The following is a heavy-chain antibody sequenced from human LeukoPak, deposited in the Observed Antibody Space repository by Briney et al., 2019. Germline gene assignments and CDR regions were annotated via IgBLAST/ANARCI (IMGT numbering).Heavy chain of an antibody. Sequence: PGGSLTLSCTASGFTFDDYAMHWVRPAPGRGVEWVSFICGDGGITYYADSVKGRFTISRDNRKTSLYLQMNSLRTEDAALYYWAKDISYSSSAGLVHYADDMDVWGQGTTVTVSS. CDR1: GFTFDDYA. CDR3: AKDISYSSSAGLVHYADDMDV. CDR2: ICGDGGIT. V-gene: IGHV3-43*02. J-gene: IGHJ6*02. D-gene: IGHD6-6*01.